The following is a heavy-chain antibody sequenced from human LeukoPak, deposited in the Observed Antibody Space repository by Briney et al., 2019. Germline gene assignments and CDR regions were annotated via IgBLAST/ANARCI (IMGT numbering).Heavy chain of an antibody. V-gene: IGHV3-30*02. Sequence: GGSLRLSCAASGFTFSSYGMHWVRQAPGKGLEWVAFIRYDGSNKYYADSVKGRFTISRDNTKNSLYLQMNSLRAEDTAVYYCARATWDSWGQGALVTVSS. CDR2: IRYDGSNK. CDR3: ARATWDS. D-gene: IGHD2-15*01. J-gene: IGHJ4*02. CDR1: GFTFSSYG.